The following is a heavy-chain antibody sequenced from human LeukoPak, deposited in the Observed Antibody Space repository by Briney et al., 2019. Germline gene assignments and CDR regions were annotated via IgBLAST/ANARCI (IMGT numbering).Heavy chain of an antibody. J-gene: IGHJ4*02. V-gene: IGHV3-23*01. Sequence: GGSLRLSCAASGFTFSNYAMSWVRQAPGKGLEWVSNIISSGGTTDYADSVKGRFTISRDNSKNTLYLQMNNLRAEDTAVYYCAKDRDFWSGYYPISDYWGQGTLVTVSS. CDR3: AKDRDFWSGYYPISDY. D-gene: IGHD3-3*01. CDR2: IISSGGTT. CDR1: GFTFSNYA.